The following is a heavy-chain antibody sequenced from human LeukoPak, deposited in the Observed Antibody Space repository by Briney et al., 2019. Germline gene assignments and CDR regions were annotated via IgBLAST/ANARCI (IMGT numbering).Heavy chain of an antibody. D-gene: IGHD4-17*01. CDR3: ATPYGDYPNFDY. CDR1: GFTFSSYS. CDR2: ISSSSSYI. V-gene: IGHV3-21*01. J-gene: IGHJ4*02. Sequence: GGSLRLSCAASGFTFSSYSMNWVRQAPGKGLEWVSSISSSSSYIYYADSVKGRFTISRDNAKNSLYLQMNSLRAEDTAVYYCATPYGDYPNFDYWGQGTLVTISS.